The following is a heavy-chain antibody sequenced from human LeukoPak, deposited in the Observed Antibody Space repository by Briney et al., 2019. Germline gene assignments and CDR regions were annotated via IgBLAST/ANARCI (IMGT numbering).Heavy chain of an antibody. CDR3: ARRDYYDSSRFSLDY. CDR1: GGTFSSYA. CDR2: IIPIFGTA. D-gene: IGHD3-22*01. Sequence: SVKVSCKASGGTFSSYAISWVRQAPGQGLEWMGGIIPIFGTANYAQKFQGRVTMTRDTSISTAYMELSRLRSDDTAVYYCARRDYYDSSRFSLDYWGQGTLVTVSS. V-gene: IGHV1-69*05. J-gene: IGHJ4*02.